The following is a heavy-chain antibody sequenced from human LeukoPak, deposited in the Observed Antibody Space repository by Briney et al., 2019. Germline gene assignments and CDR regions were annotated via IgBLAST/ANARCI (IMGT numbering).Heavy chain of an antibody. CDR2: ISYDGSNK. D-gene: IGHD3-10*01. J-gene: IGHJ3*02. CDR3: ARDTHYYGSGSPAFDI. V-gene: IGHV3-30*04. Sequence: PGGSLRLSCATSGFIFSSYAMHWVRQAPGKGLEWVAVISYDGSNKYYADSVKGRFTISRDNAKNSLYLQMNSLRAEDTALYYCARDTHYYGSGSPAFDIWGQGTMVTVSS. CDR1: GFIFSSYA.